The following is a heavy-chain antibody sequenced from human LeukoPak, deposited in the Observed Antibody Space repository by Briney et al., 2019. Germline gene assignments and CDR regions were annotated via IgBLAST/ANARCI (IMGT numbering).Heavy chain of an antibody. CDR2: IYSGGST. CDR3: ARDAPPLNFWSGYYPNRYYFDY. CDR1: GFTVSSNY. J-gene: IGHJ4*02. D-gene: IGHD3-3*01. Sequence: GGSLRLSCAASGFTVSSNYMSWVRQAPGKGLEWVSVIYSGGSTYYADPVKGRFTISRDNSKNTLYLQMNSLRAEDTAVYYCARDAPPLNFWSGYYPNRYYFDYWGQGTLVTVSS. V-gene: IGHV3-66*01.